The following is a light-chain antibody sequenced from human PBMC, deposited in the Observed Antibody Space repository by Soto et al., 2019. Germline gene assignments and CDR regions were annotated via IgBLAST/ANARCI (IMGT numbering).Light chain of an antibody. V-gene: IGKV1-39*01. CDR3: QQTYSTRMYT. CDR2: AAS. Sequence: DIQMTQSPSSLSASVGDRVTITCRVSQSINTYLNWYQQKPGKAPNLLIYAASSLQSGVPSRFSGRGSGTDFTLTISSLQPEDFATYYCQQTYSTRMYTFGQGTKLEIK. CDR1: QSINTY. J-gene: IGKJ2*01.